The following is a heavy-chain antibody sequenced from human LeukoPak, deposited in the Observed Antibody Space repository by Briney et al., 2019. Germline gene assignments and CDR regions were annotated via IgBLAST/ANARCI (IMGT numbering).Heavy chain of an antibody. V-gene: IGHV4-34*01. Sequence: SETLSLTCAVYGGSFSGYYWSWIRQPPGKGLEWIGEVNHSGSANYNPSLKSRVTISVDTSKNQFSLKLSSVTAADTAVYYCARGSGVGYTYWGQGTLVTVSS. CDR3: ARGSGVGYTY. CDR2: VNHSGSA. J-gene: IGHJ4*02. CDR1: GGSFSGYY. D-gene: IGHD5-24*01.